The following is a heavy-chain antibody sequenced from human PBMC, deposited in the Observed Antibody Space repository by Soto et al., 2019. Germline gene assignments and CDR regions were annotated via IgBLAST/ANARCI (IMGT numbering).Heavy chain of an antibody. D-gene: IGHD3-22*01. CDR2: IIPIFGTT. CDR1: GGTFSNYA. Sequence: QVQLVQSGAEVKKPGSSVKVSCKASGGTFSNYAISWVRQAPGQGLEWMGGIIPIFGTTNYAQKFQGRVTITADESTSTAYMELSSLRSEDTAGYYCARGYYHESSGHLDYWGQGTLVIVSS. J-gene: IGHJ4*02. CDR3: ARGYYHESSGHLDY. V-gene: IGHV1-69*01.